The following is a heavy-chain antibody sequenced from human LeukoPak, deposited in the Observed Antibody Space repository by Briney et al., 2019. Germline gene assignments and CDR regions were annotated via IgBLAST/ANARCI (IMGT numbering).Heavy chain of an antibody. J-gene: IGHJ4*02. V-gene: IGHV3-23*01. CDR2: ISGSGGST. CDR3: AKYRSLSREAAAPGYFDY. D-gene: IGHD6-13*01. CDR1: GFTFSSYA. Sequence: GGSLRLSCAASGFTFSSYAMSWVRQAPGKGLEWVSAISGSGGSTYYADSVKGRFTISRDNSKNTLYLQMNSLRAEDTAVYYCAKYRSLSREAAAPGYFDYWGQGTLVTVSS.